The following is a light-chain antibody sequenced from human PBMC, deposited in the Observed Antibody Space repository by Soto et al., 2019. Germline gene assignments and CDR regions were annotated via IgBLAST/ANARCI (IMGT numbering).Light chain of an antibody. J-gene: IGLJ1*01. V-gene: IGLV2-14*01. CDR1: SSDVGGYNY. CDR2: DVS. Sequence: QSVLTQPASVSGSPGQSITISCTGTSSDVGGYNYVSWYQQHPGKAPKLMIYDVSNRPSGVSNRFSGSKSGNTASLTISGLQAEDEADSYCSSYTSSGTLMVFGTGTKVTVL. CDR3: SSYTSSGTLMV.